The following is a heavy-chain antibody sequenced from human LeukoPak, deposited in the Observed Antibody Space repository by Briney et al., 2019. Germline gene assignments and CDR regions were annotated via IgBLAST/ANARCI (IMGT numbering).Heavy chain of an antibody. Sequence: ASVSVSRKASGYTFTGYAISWVRQAPGQGLEWMGWISAYEGNTNYAQKFQDRVTMTTHTSTSTAYMELRSLTSDDTAVYYCARTLGGMTVERATGLDLWGRGTLVTVSS. CDR3: ARTLGGMTVERATGLDL. V-gene: IGHV1-18*01. J-gene: IGHJ2*01. CDR2: ISAYEGNT. D-gene: IGHD5-24*01. CDR1: GYTFTGYA.